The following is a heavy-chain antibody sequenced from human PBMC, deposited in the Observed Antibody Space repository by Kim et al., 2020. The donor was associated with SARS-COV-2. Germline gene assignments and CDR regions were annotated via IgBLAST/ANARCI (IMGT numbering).Heavy chain of an antibody. CDR1: GGSISSSSYY. V-gene: IGHV4-39*01. Sequence: SETLSLTCTVSGGSISSSSYYWGWIRQPPGKGLEWIGSIYYSGSTYYNPSLKSRVTISVDTSKNQFSLKLSSVTAADTAVYYCAIRGPYYDILTGYYLEGWGSWFDPWGQGTLVTVSS. J-gene: IGHJ5*02. CDR2: IYYSGST. CDR3: AIRGPYYDILTGYYLEGWGSWFDP. D-gene: IGHD3-9*01.